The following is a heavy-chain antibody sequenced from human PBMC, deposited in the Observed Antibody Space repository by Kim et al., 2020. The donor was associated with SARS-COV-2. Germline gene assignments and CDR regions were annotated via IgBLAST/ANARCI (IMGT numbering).Heavy chain of an antibody. D-gene: IGHD3-10*01. J-gene: IGHJ6*02. Sequence: GGSLRLYCAASGFTFSSYGMNWVRQAPGKGLEWVAVISYDGSNKYYADSVKGRFTISRDNSKNTLYLQMNSLRAEDTAVYYCAKESGSGSYYAWTYYYYGMDVGGQGTTVTVAS. CDR2: ISYDGSNK. CDR1: GFTFSSYG. CDR3: AKESGSGSYYAWTYYYYGMDV. V-gene: IGHV3-30*18.